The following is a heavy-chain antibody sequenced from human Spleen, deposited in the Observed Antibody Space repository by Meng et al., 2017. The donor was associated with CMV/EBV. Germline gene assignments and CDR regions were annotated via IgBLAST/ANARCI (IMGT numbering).Heavy chain of an antibody. CDR1: GFTFSSYG. CDR2: ITSNSIYT. D-gene: IGHD3-22*01. J-gene: IGHJ4*02. Sequence: GESLKISCAASGFTFSSYGMNWVRQAPGKGLEWVSFITSNSIYTYYADSVKGRFTISRDNAENSLYLQMNSLRAEDTAVYYCAKDPGLRGSYYYDSSGFDYWGQGTLVTVSS. CDR3: AKDPGLRGSYYYDSSGFDY. V-gene: IGHV3-21*01.